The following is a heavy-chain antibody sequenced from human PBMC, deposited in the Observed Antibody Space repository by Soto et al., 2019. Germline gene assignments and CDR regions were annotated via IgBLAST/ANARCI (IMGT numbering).Heavy chain of an antibody. Sequence: SLRLSCAASGFTFSSYSMNWVRQAPGEGLEWVSSISSSSSYIYYADSVKGRFTISRDNAKNSLYLQMNSLRAEDTAVYYCARERNSGRNYYYYGMDVWGQGTTVTVSS. CDR3: ARERNSGRNYYYYGMDV. V-gene: IGHV3-21*01. CDR1: GFTFSSYS. CDR2: ISSSSSYI. D-gene: IGHD6-19*01. J-gene: IGHJ6*02.